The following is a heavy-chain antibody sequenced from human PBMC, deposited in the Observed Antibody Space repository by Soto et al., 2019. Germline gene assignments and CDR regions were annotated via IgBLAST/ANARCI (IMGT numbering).Heavy chain of an antibody. CDR3: ARGLRITMVRGVKGMDV. J-gene: IGHJ6*02. D-gene: IGHD3-10*01. V-gene: IGHV4-34*01. CDR1: GGSFSGYY. CDR2: INHSGST. Sequence: SETLSLTCAVYGGSFSGYYWSWIRQPPGKGLEWIGEINHSGSTNYNPSLKSRVTISVDTSKNQFSLKLSSVTAADTAVYYCARGLRITMVRGVKGMDVWGQGTTVTVSS.